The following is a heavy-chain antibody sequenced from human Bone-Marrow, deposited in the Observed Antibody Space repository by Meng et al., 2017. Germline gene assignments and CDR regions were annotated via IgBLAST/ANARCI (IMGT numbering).Heavy chain of an antibody. D-gene: IGHD3/OR15-3a*01. Sequence: GESLKISCAASGFSFSDYWMTWVRQAPGKGLGWVASIKPDGSETKYVDSVKGRFTISRDNAKKSLLLQMKRLRVEDTAVYYCARALGWGRFDSWGQRTLVTVSS. CDR2: IKPDGSET. CDR1: GFSFSDYW. J-gene: IGHJ5*01. CDR3: ARALGWGRFDS. V-gene: IGHV3-7*01.